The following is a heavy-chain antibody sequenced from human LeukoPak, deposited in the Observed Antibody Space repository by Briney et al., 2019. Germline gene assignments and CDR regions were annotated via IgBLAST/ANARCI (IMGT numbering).Heavy chain of an antibody. CDR3: ARGGYCSSTSCYIQRDNWFDP. V-gene: IGHV1-69*13. CDR1: GGTFSSYA. Sequence: ASVKVSCKASGGTFSSYAISWVRQAPGQGLEWMGGIIPIFGTANYAQKFQGRVTITADESTSTAYMELSSLRSEDTAVYYCARGGYCSSTSCYIQRDNWFDPWGQGTLVTVSS. D-gene: IGHD2-2*02. CDR2: IIPIFGTA. J-gene: IGHJ5*02.